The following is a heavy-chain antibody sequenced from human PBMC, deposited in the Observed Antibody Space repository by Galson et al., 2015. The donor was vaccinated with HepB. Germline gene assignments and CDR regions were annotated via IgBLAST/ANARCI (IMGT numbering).Heavy chain of an antibody. D-gene: IGHD4-17*01. CDR1: GGTFSSYA. V-gene: IGHV1-69*13. CDR3: ARAFDYGDQEAYNWFDP. J-gene: IGHJ5*02. CDR2: IIPIFGTA. Sequence: SVKVSCKASGGTFSSYAISWVRQAPGQGLEWMGGIIPIFGTANYAQKFQGRVTITADESTSTAYMELSSLRSEDTAVYYCARAFDYGDQEAYNWFDPWGQGTLVTVSS.